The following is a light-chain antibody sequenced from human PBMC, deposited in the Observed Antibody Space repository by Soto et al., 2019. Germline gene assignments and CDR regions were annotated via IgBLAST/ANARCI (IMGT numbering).Light chain of an antibody. CDR1: QSMLYTINAKNY. CDR2: WAS. Sequence: DIVMTQSPDSLAVSLGERASINCKSSQSMLYTINAKNYLAWYQQKPGQPPKLLIYWASTRESGVPDRFSGSGSGTDFTLTISSLQAEDVAVYFCQQYYSAPRTFGQGTTVEIK. CDR3: QQYYSAPRT. V-gene: IGKV4-1*01. J-gene: IGKJ1*01.